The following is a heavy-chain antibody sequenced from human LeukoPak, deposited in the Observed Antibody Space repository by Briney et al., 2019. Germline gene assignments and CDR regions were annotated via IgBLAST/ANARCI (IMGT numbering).Heavy chain of an antibody. CDR3: ARVRGGGYSYGYWYFDY. D-gene: IGHD5-18*01. CDR2: IYHSGST. V-gene: IGHV4-38-2*01. Sequence: SETLSLTCAVSGYSISSGYYWGWIRQPPGKGLEWIGSIYHSGSTYYNPSLESRVTISVDTSKNQFSLKLSSVTAADTAVYYCARVRGGGYSYGYWYFDYWGQGTLVTVSS. CDR1: GYSISSGYY. J-gene: IGHJ4*02.